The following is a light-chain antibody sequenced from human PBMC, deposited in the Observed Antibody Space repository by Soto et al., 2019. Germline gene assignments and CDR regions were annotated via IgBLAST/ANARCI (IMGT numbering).Light chain of an antibody. J-gene: IGKJ4*01. CDR3: QQTRSYPST. CDR1: QDIAIF. V-gene: IGKV1-9*01. CDR2: TAS. Sequence: IQLTQSPPSLSASVGDRVTITCRASQDIAIFLAWYQQKPGEAPNLLIHTASTLHGGVPSRFSGGGSGTEFPLTLTKLQAEDFATYYCQQTRSYPSTFGGGTKVQIK.